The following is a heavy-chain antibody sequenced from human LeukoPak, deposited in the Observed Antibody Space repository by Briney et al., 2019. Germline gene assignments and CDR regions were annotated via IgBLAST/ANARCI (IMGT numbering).Heavy chain of an antibody. V-gene: IGHV4-30-2*01. CDR2: IYHSGST. J-gene: IGHJ3*02. D-gene: IGHD5-12*01. Sequence: SQTLSLTCAVSGGSISSGGYSWSWVRQPPGEGLEWVGYIYHSGSTYYNPSLQSRVTISLDRSKNQFSLKLSSMTAADTAVYYCASGSAGYERDSFDIWGQGTMVTVSS. CDR1: GGSISSGGYS. CDR3: ASGSAGYERDSFDI.